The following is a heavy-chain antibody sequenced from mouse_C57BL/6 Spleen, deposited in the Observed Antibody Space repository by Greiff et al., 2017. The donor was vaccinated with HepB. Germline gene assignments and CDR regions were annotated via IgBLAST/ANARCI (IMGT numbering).Heavy chain of an antibody. Sequence: VQLQQPGAELVKPGASVKMSCKASGYTFTSYWITWVKQRPGQGLEWIGDIYPGSGSTNYNEKFKSKATLTVDTSSSTAYMQLSSLTSEDSAVYYCARRANWDEGFAYWGQGTLVTVSA. CDR3: ARRANWDEGFAY. CDR2: IYPGSGST. V-gene: IGHV1-55*01. D-gene: IGHD4-1*01. CDR1: GYTFTSYW. J-gene: IGHJ3*01.